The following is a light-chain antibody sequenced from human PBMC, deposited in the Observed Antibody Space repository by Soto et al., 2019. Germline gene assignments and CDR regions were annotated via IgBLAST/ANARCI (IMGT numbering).Light chain of an antibody. V-gene: IGLV2-14*01. CDR3: SSKTSTTTVV. Sequence: QSALTQPASVSGSPGQSITISCTGTSSDVGGYNYVSWYQQHPGKAPKLMIYEVSNRPSGLSNRFSGSKSGNTASLTISGLQAEDEADYYCSSKTSTTTVVFGGGTKLTVL. CDR2: EVS. CDR1: SSDVGGYNY. J-gene: IGLJ3*02.